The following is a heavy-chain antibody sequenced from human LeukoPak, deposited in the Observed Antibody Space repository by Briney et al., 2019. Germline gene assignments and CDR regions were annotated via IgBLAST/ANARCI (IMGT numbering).Heavy chain of an antibody. D-gene: IGHD2-21*01. CDR2: INWYGGST. J-gene: IGHJ3*02. V-gene: IGHV3-20*04. CDR1: GFTFDDYG. CDR3: ARDWVGISRNAFDI. Sequence: GGSLRLSCAASGFTFDDYGMSWVRQAPGKGLEWVSNINWYGGSTGYADSVKGRFTISRDNAKKSLYLQMNSLRAEDTALYYCARDWVGISRNAFDIWGQGIMVTVSS.